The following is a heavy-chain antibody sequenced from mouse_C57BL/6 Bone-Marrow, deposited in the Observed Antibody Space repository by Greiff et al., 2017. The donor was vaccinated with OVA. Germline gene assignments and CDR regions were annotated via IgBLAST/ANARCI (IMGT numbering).Heavy chain of an antibody. Sequence: VQLQQSGPVLVKPGASVKMSCKASGYTFTDYYMNWVKQSHGKSLEWIGVINPYNGGTSYNQKFKGKATLTVDKSSSTAYMELNSLTSEDSAVYYCARPSLITTVVAPFDYWGQGTTLTVSS. V-gene: IGHV1-19*01. CDR1: GYTFTDYY. CDR3: ARPSLITTVVAPFDY. J-gene: IGHJ2*01. D-gene: IGHD1-1*01. CDR2: INPYNGGT.